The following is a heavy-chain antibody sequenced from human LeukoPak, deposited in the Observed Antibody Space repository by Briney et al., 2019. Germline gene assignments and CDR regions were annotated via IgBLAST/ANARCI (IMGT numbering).Heavy chain of an antibody. V-gene: IGHV4-39*01. CDR3: ARPYYYGSGAMDV. CDR2: IYYSGST. J-gene: IGHJ6*03. Sequence: KTSETLSLTCTVSGGSISSSSYYWGWIRQPPGKGLEWIGSIYYSGSTYYNPSLKSRVTISVDTSKNQFSLKLSSVTAADTAVYYCARPYYYGSGAMDVWGKGTTVTVSS. CDR1: GGSISSSSYY. D-gene: IGHD3-10*01.